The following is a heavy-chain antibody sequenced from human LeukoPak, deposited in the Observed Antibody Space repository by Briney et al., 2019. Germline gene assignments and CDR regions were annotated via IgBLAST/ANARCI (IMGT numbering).Heavy chain of an antibody. CDR1: GGSISSYY. D-gene: IGHD3-16*01. CDR2: IYYSGSA. V-gene: IGHV4-59*01. CDR3: ARNDYDEDAFDI. Sequence: PSETLSLTCTVSGGSISSYYWSWIRQPPGKGLEWIGYIYYSGSANYNPSLKSRVTISVDTSKNQFSLKLSSVTAADTAVYYCARNDYDEDAFDIWGQGTMVTVSS. J-gene: IGHJ3*02.